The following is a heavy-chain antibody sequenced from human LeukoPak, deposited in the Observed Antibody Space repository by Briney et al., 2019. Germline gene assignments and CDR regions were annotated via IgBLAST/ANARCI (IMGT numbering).Heavy chain of an antibody. CDR1: GGSISSYY. CDR2: IYTSGST. D-gene: IGHD6-13*01. Sequence: SKTLSLTCTVSGGSISSYYWSWIRQPAGKGLERIGRIYTSGSTNYNPSLKSRVTMSVDTSKNQFSLKLSSVTAADTAVYYCARDRYGGIAAVGFDPWGQGTLVTVSS. J-gene: IGHJ5*02. CDR3: ARDRYGGIAAVGFDP. V-gene: IGHV4-4*07.